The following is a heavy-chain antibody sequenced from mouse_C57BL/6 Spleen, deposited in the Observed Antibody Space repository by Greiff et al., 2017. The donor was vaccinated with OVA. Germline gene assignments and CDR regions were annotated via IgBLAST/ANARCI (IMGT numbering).Heavy chain of an antibody. CDR3: ARKPYYGNFYWYFDV. Sequence: VKLQQSGPELVKPGASVKLSCKASGYTFTSYDINWVKRRPGQGLEWIGWIYPRDGSTKYNEKFKGKATLTVDTSSSTAYMELHSLTSEDSAVYFCARKPYYGNFYWYFDVWGTGTTVTVSS. V-gene: IGHV1-85*01. CDR2: IYPRDGST. D-gene: IGHD2-1*01. J-gene: IGHJ1*03. CDR1: GYTFTSYD.